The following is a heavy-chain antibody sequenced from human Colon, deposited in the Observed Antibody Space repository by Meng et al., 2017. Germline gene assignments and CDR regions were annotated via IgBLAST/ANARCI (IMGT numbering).Heavy chain of an antibody. CDR3: ARGSGGWRSYYFDY. D-gene: IGHD3-16*01. Sequence: GQLQQWAEGLLKPSETRSLACAVFGGSFSGYYWSWIRQPPGKGLEWIGEINHSGSTNYNPSLKSQVTVSVDTSKNQFSLKLSSVTAADTAVYYCARGSGGWRSYYFDYWGQGTLVTVSS. J-gene: IGHJ4*02. CDR1: GGSFSGYY. V-gene: IGHV4-34*01. CDR2: INHSGST.